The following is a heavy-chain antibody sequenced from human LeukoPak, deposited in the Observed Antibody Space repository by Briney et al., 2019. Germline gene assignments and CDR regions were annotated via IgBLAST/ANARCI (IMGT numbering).Heavy chain of an antibody. V-gene: IGHV4-59*01. Sequence: TALETLSLTCTVSGGSISSYYWSWIRQPPGKGLEWIGYIYYSGSTNYNPSLKSRVTISVDTSKNQFSLKLSSVTAADTAVYYCARGSSGWENDAFDIWGQGTMVTVSS. J-gene: IGHJ3*02. CDR1: GGSISSYY. D-gene: IGHD6-19*01. CDR2: IYYSGST. CDR3: ARGSSGWENDAFDI.